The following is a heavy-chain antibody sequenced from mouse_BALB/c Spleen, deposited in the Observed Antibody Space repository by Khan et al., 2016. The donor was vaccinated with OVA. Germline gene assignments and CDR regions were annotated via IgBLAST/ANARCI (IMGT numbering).Heavy chain of an antibody. CDR2: IYPFNGDT. CDR1: GYTFTSYV. V-gene: IGHV1S136*01. Sequence: VQLQQSGPELVKPGASVKMSCKASGYTFTSYVMHWVKQKPGQGLEWIGYIYPFNGDTKYNEKFKDKATLTSDKSSSTAYMELSRLTSEDSAVYSCAPVDSYYVSFAYWGQGTLVTVSA. CDR3: APVDSYYVSFAY. D-gene: IGHD2-3*01. J-gene: IGHJ3*01.